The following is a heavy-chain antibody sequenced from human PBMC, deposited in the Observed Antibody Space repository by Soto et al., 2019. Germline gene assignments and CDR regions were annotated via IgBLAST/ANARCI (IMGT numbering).Heavy chain of an antibody. CDR1: GFTVSSYS. J-gene: IGHJ6*02. V-gene: IGHV3-21*03. CDR3: ARVLHYCDLYSYYGADV. D-gene: IGHD3-22*01. CDR2: ISCSTSDI. Sequence: EVQLVESGGGLAKPGGSLRLSCAASGFTVSSYSMNWGRQAPGKGLEWVSSISCSTSDIYYADSGKGRFTISRDTVQHSLYPQLTALRAGDAAVYYCARVLHYCDLYSYYGADVWGQGTTVTVSS.